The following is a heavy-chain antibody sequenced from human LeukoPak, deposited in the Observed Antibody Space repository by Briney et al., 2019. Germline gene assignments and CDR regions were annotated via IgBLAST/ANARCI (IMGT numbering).Heavy chain of an antibody. Sequence: SETLSLTCTVSGASISSSPNFWAWIRQPPGKGLEWIAYIYYSGTTNYNPSLKSRVTISVDTSKNQFSLKLSSVTAADTAVYYCASRKLGNDYWGQGTLVTVSS. J-gene: IGHJ4*02. CDR3: ASRKLGNDY. V-gene: IGHV4-61*05. CDR1: GASISSSPNF. D-gene: IGHD7-27*01. CDR2: IYYSGTT.